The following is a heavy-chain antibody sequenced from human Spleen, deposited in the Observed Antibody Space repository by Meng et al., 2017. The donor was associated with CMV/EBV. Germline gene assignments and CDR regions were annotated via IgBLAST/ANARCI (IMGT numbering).Heavy chain of an antibody. Sequence: GGSFSGSYWGWIRQPPGKGLEWIGEINHSGGTNYNPSRKCRVTISVDTSKNQFSLKLSSVTAADTAVYYCARCQGRFITMVRGVDYWGQGTLVTVSS. CDR2: INHSGGT. CDR3: ARCQGRFITMVRGVDY. V-gene: IGHV4-34*01. J-gene: IGHJ4*02. D-gene: IGHD3-10*01. CDR1: GGSFSGSY.